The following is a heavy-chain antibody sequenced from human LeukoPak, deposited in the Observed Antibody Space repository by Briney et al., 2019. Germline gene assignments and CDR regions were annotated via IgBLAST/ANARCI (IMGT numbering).Heavy chain of an antibody. D-gene: IGHD5-12*01. CDR3: ERGIVANY. V-gene: IGHV4-34*01. CDR1: GGSFSGYY. Sequence: SETLSLTCAVYGGSFSGYYWSWIRQPPGNGLEWIGEINHSGSTNYNPSLKSRVTISVDTSKNQFSLKLSSVTAADTAVYYCERGIVANYWGQGTLVTVSS. J-gene: IGHJ4*02. CDR2: INHSGST.